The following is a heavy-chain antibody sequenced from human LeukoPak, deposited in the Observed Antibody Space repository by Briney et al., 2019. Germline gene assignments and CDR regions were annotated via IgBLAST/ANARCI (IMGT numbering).Heavy chain of an antibody. Sequence: GGSLRLSCAASGFTFSSYSMNWVRQAPGKGPEWVAVISYDGSNKYYADSVKGRFTISRDNSKNTLYLQMNSLRAEDTAVYYCAKSPKLAYCGGDCFIALDYWGQGTLVTVSS. CDR1: GFTFSSYS. V-gene: IGHV3-30*18. CDR3: AKSPKLAYCGGDCFIALDY. J-gene: IGHJ4*02. CDR2: ISYDGSNK. D-gene: IGHD2-21*02.